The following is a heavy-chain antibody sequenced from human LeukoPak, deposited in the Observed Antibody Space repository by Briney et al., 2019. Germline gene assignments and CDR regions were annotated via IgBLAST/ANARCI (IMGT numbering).Heavy chain of an antibody. CDR1: GGSISSSSYY. CDR3: ARDRAAAGTIDY. CDR2: IYYSGST. D-gene: IGHD6-13*01. Sequence: SETLSLTCTVSGGSISSSSYYWGWIRQPPGKGLEWIGSIYYSGSTYYNPSLKSRVTISVDTSKNQSSLKLSSVTAADTAVYYCARDRAAAGTIDYWGQGTLVTVPS. V-gene: IGHV4-39*07. J-gene: IGHJ4*02.